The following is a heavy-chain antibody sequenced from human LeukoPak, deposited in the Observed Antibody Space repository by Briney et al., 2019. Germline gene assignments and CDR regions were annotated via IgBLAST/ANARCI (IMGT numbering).Heavy chain of an antibody. V-gene: IGHV1-69*05. CDR1: GGTFSSYA. CDR2: IIPIFGTA. Sequence: SVKVSCKASGGTFSSYAISWVRQAPGQGLEWMGGIIPIFGTANYAQKFQGRVTITTDESTSTAYMELSSLTSEDTAVYYCARALHYSSSSYIEGYYYYYMDVWGKGTTVTVSS. J-gene: IGHJ6*03. D-gene: IGHD6-6*01. CDR3: ARALHYSSSSYIEGYYYYYMDV.